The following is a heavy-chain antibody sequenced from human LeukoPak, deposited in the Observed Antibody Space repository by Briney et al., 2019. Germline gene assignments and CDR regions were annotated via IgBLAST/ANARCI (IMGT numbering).Heavy chain of an antibody. CDR1: GFTFSSYW. CDR2: ISYDGSNK. V-gene: IGHV3-30*18. J-gene: IGHJ6*03. Sequence: GGSLRLSCAASGFTFSSYWMSWVRQAPGKGLEWVAVISYDGSNKYYADSVKGRFTISRDNSKNTLYLQMNSLRAEDTAVYYCAKDSKLLWFGEGYYMDVWGKGTTVTVSS. D-gene: IGHD3-10*01. CDR3: AKDSKLLWFGEGYYMDV.